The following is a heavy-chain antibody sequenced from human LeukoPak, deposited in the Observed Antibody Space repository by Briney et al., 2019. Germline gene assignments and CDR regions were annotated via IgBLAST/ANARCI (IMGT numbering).Heavy chain of an antibody. CDR2: IYPGDSDT. J-gene: IGHJ5*02. CDR1: GYSFTSYW. V-gene: IGHV5-51*01. D-gene: IGHD2-2*02. Sequence: GESLKISCKGSGYSFTSYWIGWVRQMPGKGLEWMGIIYPGDSDTRYSPSFQGQVTISADKSISTAYLQWSSLKASDTAMYYCARGGYCSSTSCYTGWFDPWGQGTLVTVSS. CDR3: ARGGYCSSTSCYTGWFDP.